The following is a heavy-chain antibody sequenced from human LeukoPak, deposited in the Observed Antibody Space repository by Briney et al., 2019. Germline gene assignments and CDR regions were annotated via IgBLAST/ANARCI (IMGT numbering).Heavy chain of an antibody. D-gene: IGHD2-2*01. CDR3: ARYARGLDY. CDR2: IGGSGGDI. J-gene: IGHJ4*02. Sequence: KPGGSLRLSCAASGFAFSDCYMTWIRQAPGKGLEYISYIGGSGGDITYADSVRGRFTVSRDNAKNSLYLQMNSLRVEDTAVYYCARYARGLDYWGQGSLVTVSS. V-gene: IGHV3-11*01. CDR1: GFAFSDCY.